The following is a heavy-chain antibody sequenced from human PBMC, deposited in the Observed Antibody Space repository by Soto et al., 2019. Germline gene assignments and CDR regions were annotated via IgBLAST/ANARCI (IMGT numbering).Heavy chain of an antibody. Sequence: EVQLLESGGALVQPGGSLRLSCVASGFTFSNNAMSWARQARGKGLEWVAGTTGSGIYSYYADSVKGRFTISRDNSKNTLFLQMDGLRAEDTAVYYCAKGYGGDPFDYWGQGTLVTVSS. D-gene: IGHD2-21*02. CDR1: GFTFSNNA. CDR2: TTGSGIYS. CDR3: AKGYGGDPFDY. V-gene: IGHV3-23*01. J-gene: IGHJ4*02.